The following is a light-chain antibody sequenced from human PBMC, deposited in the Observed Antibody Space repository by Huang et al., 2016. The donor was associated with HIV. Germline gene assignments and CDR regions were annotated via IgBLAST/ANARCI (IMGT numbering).Light chain of an antibody. V-gene: IGKV1-6*01. CDR3: LQDYTYPLT. CDR1: QGIRND. Sequence: AIQMTQSPSSLSASVGDRVTITCRAIQGIRNDLGWYKQKPGKAPKLLIYAASTLHIEDPARFSGSGSGTDFTLTISSLQPEDFASYYCLQDYTYPLTFGPGTKVDIK. CDR2: AAS. J-gene: IGKJ3*01.